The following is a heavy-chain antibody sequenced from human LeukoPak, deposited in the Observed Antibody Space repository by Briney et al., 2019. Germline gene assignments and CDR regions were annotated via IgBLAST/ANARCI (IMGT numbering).Heavy chain of an antibody. V-gene: IGHV3-48*04. D-gene: IGHD2-21*02. CDR2: ITSGANSI. J-gene: IGHJ4*02. Sequence: QPGGSLRLSCVASGFSFSTYSMNWVRQAPGKGLEWVSYITSGANSIYYADSVKGRFTISRDDAKNSLYLQMNSLRAEDTAVYYCARDPLGLPIDYWGQGTLVTVSS. CDR3: ARDPLGLPIDY. CDR1: GFSFSTYS.